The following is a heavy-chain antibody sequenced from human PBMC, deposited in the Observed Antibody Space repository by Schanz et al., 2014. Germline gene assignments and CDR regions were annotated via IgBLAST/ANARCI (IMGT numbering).Heavy chain of an antibody. CDR3: AKSLESCPGGRCSRGYFDY. V-gene: IGHV3-23*01. J-gene: IGHJ4*02. CDR2: INTGGDST. CDR1: GFTFSTYA. Sequence: EVKLLESGGTLVRPGGSLRLSCAASGFTFSTYAMAWVRQAPGKGLEWVSSINTGGDSTYYADSVKGRFTISRDNSRDTVYLQMNSLRPGDTAVYYCAKSLESCPGGRCSRGYFDYWGQGTLVTVSS. D-gene: IGHD2-8*02.